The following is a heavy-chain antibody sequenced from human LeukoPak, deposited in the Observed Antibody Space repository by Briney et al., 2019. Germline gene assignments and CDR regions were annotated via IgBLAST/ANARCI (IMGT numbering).Heavy chain of an antibody. Sequence: GASVKVSCKASGYTFTSYGISWVRQAPGQGLEWMGWISAYNGNTNYAQKLQGRVTMTTDTSTSTAYMELRSLRSDDTAVYYCARALGYCSSTSCLYDYWGQGPLVTVSS. CDR1: GYTFTSYG. V-gene: IGHV1-18*04. J-gene: IGHJ4*02. CDR3: ARALGYCSSTSCLYDY. CDR2: ISAYNGNT. D-gene: IGHD2-2*01.